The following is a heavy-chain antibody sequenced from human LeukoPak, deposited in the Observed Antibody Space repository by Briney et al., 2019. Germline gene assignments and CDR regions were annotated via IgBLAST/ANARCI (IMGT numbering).Heavy chain of an antibody. Sequence: SQTLSLTCAVSGGSISSGGYSWSWIRQPPGKGLEWIGYIYHSGSTYYNPSLKSRVTISVDTSQNRFSLKLKSVTAADTAVYYCARGYYYYYMDVWGKGTTVTVSS. CDR1: GGSISSGGYS. CDR2: IYHSGST. CDR3: ARGYYYYYMDV. V-gene: IGHV4-30-2*01. J-gene: IGHJ6*03.